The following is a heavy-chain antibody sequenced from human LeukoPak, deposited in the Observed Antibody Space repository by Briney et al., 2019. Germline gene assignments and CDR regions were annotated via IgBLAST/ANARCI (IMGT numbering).Heavy chain of an antibody. CDR1: GDSMSDYF. CDR2: IYHSGST. J-gene: IGHJ6*03. D-gene: IGHD4-17*01. CDR3: ARDAQITATTVTTDYYYMDV. Sequence: SETLSLTCTVSGDSMSDYFWTWIRQPPGKGLEWIGEIYHSGSTNYNPSLKSRVTISVDKSKNQFSLKLSSVTAADTAVYYCARDAQITATTVTTDYYYMDVWGKGTTVTVSS. V-gene: IGHV4-59*12.